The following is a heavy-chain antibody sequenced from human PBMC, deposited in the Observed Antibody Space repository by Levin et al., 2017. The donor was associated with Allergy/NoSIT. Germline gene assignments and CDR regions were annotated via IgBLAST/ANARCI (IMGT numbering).Heavy chain of an antibody. Sequence: ASVKVSCKASGGTFSSYAISWVRQAPGQGLEWMGGIIPIFGTANYAQKFQGRVTITADKSTSTAYMELSSLRSEDTAVYYCARDFSPAPYYYYGMDGWGQGTTVTVSS. CDR3: ARDFSPAPYYYYGMDG. CDR2: IIPIFGTA. CDR1: GGTFSSYA. V-gene: IGHV1-69*06. J-gene: IGHJ6*02.